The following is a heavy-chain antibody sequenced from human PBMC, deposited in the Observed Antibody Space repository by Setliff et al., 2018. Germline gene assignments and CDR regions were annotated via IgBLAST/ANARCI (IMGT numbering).Heavy chain of an antibody. CDR1: GGSFSTYY. J-gene: IGHJ3*02. D-gene: IGHD5-12*01. Sequence: SETLSLTCAVYGGSFSTYYWIWIRQPPGKGLEWIGSIYYSGSTNYNPSLKSRVTISVDTSKNQFSLKLSSVTAADTAVYYCARDTGYSGYGDDAFDIWGQGTMVTVSS. CDR3: ARDTGYSGYGDDAFDI. CDR2: IYYSGST. V-gene: IGHV4-59*01.